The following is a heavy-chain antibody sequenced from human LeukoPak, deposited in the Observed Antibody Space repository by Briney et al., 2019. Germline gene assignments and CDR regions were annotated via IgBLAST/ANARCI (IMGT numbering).Heavy chain of an antibody. CDR3: ARTPIYGSGSYYNRRPGSTFDC. J-gene: IGHJ4*02. CDR1: GGSISSGGYY. V-gene: IGHV4-31*03. Sequence: SETLSLTCTVSGGSISSGGYYWSWIRQHPGKGLEWIGYIYYSGSTYYNPSLKSRVTISVDTSKNQFSLKLSSVTAADTAVYYCARTPIYGSGSYYNRRPGSTFDCWGQGTLVTVSS. D-gene: IGHD3-10*01. CDR2: IYYSGST.